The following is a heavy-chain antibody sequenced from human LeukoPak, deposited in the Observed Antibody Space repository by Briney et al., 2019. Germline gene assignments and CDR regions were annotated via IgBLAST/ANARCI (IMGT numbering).Heavy chain of an antibody. Sequence: GASVKVSCKASGYTFTGYYMHWVRQAPGQGLEWMGWINPNSGGTNYAQKFQGRVTMTRDTSISTAYMELSRLRSDDTAVYYCARDRGEAAAGTFGWFDPWGQGTLVTVSS. CDR3: ARDRGEAAAGTFGWFDP. CDR2: INPNSGGT. V-gene: IGHV1-2*02. D-gene: IGHD6-13*01. J-gene: IGHJ5*02. CDR1: GYTFTGYY.